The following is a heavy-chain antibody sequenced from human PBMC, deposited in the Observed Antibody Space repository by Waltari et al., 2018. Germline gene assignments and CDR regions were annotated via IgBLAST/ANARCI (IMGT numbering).Heavy chain of an antibody. CDR1: GDTFTGNY. D-gene: IGHD2-15*01. V-gene: IGHV1-2*02. J-gene: IGHJ4*02. CDR2: INPNSGGT. Sequence: QVQLVQSGAEVKKPGASVKVSCEASGDTFTGNYIHCGRQAPGQGLEWMGWINPNSGGTHYSQKFQDRVTMTRDTSISTAYMELSSLRSDDTAVYYCAREWVAVLVGATQSLDYWGQGTLVTVSS. CDR3: AREWVAVLVGATQSLDY.